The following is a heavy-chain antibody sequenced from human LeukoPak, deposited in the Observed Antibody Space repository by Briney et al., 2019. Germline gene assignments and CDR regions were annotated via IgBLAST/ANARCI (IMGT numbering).Heavy chain of an antibody. D-gene: IGHD1-26*01. V-gene: IGHV4-39*01. CDR3: ARVRLVGTIYYYYYGMDV. CDR2: IYYSGST. Sequence: PSETLSLTCTVSGGSISSSSYYWGWIRQPPGKGLEWIGSIYYSGSTYYNPSLKSRVTISVDTSKNQFSLKLSSVTAADTAVYYCARVRLVGTIYYYYYGMDVWGQGTTVTVSS. CDR1: GGSISSSSYY. J-gene: IGHJ6*02.